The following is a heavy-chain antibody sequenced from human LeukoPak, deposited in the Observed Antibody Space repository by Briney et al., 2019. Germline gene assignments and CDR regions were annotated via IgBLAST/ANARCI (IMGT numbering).Heavy chain of an antibody. V-gene: IGHV4-39*07. D-gene: IGHD3-22*01. CDR3: AREHYDSSGYPN. CDR1: GGSISSSSYY. CDR2: IYYSGST. J-gene: IGHJ4*02. Sequence: PSETLSLTCTVSGGSISSSSYYWGWIRQPPGKGLEWIGSIYYSGSTYYNPSLKSRVTISVDTSKNQFSLKLSSVTAADTAVYYCAREHYDSSGYPNWGQGTLVTVSS.